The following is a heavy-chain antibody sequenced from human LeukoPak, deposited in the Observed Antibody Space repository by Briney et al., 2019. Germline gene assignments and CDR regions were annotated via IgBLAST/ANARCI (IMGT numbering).Heavy chain of an antibody. CDR2: ISYDGSNK. V-gene: IGHV3-30*03. D-gene: IGHD2-2*01. CDR3: AREVGYCTSISCLDWFDP. CDR1: GFTFSSYG. J-gene: IGHJ5*02. Sequence: GGSLRLSCAASGFTFSSYGMHWVRQAPGKGLEWVAVISYDGSNKYYADSVKGRFTISRDNSKNTLYLQMNSLRAEDTAVYYCAREVGYCTSISCLDWFDPWGQGTLVTVSS.